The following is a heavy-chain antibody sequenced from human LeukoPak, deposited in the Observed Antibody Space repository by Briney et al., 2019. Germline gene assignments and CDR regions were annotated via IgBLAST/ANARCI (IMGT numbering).Heavy chain of an antibody. CDR2: MYSSGST. V-gene: IGHV3-53*01. CDR1: GFTVSGNY. CDR3: ARDRAYNTFDY. J-gene: IGHJ4*02. D-gene: IGHD1-14*01. Sequence: PGGSLRLSCAVSGFTVSGNYMSWVRQAPGKGLEWVSIMYSSGSTDYADSVKGRFTIFRDNSKNTLYLQMNSLGVEDTAVYYCARDRAYNTFDYWGQGTLVAVSS.